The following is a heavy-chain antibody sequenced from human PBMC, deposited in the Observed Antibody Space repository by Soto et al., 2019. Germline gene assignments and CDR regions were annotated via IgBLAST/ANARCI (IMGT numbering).Heavy chain of an antibody. D-gene: IGHD1-7*01. J-gene: IGHJ6*02. CDR1: GYTFTSYG. CDR3: ARDAVGITGTTRYYFGMDV. CDR2: ISAYNGNT. Sequence: QVQLVKSGAEVKKPGASVKVSCKASGYTFTSYGSSWVRQAPGQGLEWMGWISAYNGNTNYAQKLQGRVTRTTDTSTSTAYMELRSLRSDDTAVYYWARDAVGITGTTRYYFGMDVWGQGTTVTVSS. V-gene: IGHV1-18*01.